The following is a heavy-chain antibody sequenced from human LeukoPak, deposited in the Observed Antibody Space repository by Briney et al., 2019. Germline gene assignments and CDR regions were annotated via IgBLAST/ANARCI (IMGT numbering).Heavy chain of an antibody. V-gene: IGHV3-11*04. Sequence: GGSLRLSCAASGFTFSDHYMSWIRQAPGKGLEWVSYISSGGSTIYYADSVKGRFTISRDNAKNSLYLQVNSLRAEDTAVYFCARDRITVIAMPGAFDYWGQGTQVTVSS. CDR3: ARDRITVIAMPGAFDY. CDR2: ISSGGSTI. D-gene: IGHD6-19*01. CDR1: GFTFSDHY. J-gene: IGHJ4*02.